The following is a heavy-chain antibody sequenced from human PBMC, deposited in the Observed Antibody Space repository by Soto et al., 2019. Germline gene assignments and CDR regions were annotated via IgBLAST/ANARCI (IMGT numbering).Heavy chain of an antibody. D-gene: IGHD6-19*01. CDR3: ARGDSGWYSSYFDY. CDR1: GFTFSSYA. J-gene: IGHJ4*02. V-gene: IGHV3-30-3*01. CDR2: ISYDGSNN. Sequence: QVQLVESGGGVVQPGRSLRLSCAASGFTFSSYAMHWVRQAPGKGLEWVTVISYDGSNNYYADSVKGRFTISRHNSKNTLYLQMNSLRAEDTTVYYCARGDSGWYSSYFDYWGQGTLVTVSS.